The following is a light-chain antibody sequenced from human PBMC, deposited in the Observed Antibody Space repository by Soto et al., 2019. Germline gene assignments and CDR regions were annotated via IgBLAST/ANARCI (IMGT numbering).Light chain of an antibody. CDR3: QQRSNWPPT. Sequence: EIVFTQSPATLSLSPGERATLTCMASQSVSSYLAWYQQKPGQAPRLLIYDASNRATGIPARFSGSGSGTDVTLTISSLEREDFAVYYCQQRSNWPPTFGQGTMLEIK. CDR2: DAS. V-gene: IGKV3-11*01. J-gene: IGKJ1*01. CDR1: QSVSSY.